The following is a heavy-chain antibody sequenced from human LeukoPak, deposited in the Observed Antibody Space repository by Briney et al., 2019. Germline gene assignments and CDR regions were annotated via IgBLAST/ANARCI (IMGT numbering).Heavy chain of an antibody. CDR1: GYTFTTYD. D-gene: IGHD5-18*01. Sequence: GASVKVSCKASGYTFTTYDINWVRQATGQGLEWMGWMNPNSGNTAYAQKFQGRVTMTRNTSISTAFMELSGLRSEDTAVYFCARRNTAMVAGLDYWGQGSLATVSS. V-gene: IGHV1-8*01. CDR3: ARRNTAMVAGLDY. CDR2: MNPNSGNT. J-gene: IGHJ4*02.